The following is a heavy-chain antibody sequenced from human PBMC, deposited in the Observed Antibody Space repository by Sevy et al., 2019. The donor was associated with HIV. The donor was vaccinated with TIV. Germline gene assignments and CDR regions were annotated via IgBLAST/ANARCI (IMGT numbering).Heavy chain of an antibody. CDR1: VFTFSIHS. V-gene: IGHV3-30-3*01. CDR2: TSNDGNTK. Sequence: GGSLRLSCAASVFTFSIHSMHWVRQAPDRGLEWVAVTSNDGNTKFYADSVKGRFTMSRDNSKNTLYLQMNSLRAEDTAVYYCARGGDSTSFYGGNFYYGMDVWGQGTTVTVSS. CDR3: ARGGDSTSFYGGNFYYGMDV. J-gene: IGHJ6*02. D-gene: IGHD2-2*01.